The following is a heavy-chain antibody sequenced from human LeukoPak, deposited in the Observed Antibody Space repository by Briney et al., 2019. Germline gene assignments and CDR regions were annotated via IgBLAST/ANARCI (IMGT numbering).Heavy chain of an antibody. CDR1: GFTFSSYW. J-gene: IGHJ6*04. CDR2: INSDGSST. V-gene: IGHV3-74*01. Sequence: GESLRLSCAASGFTFSSYWMHWVRQAPGKGLVWVSRINSDGSSTSYADSVKGRFTISRDNAKNTLYLQMNSLRAEDTAVYYCARENYGYFDWLSYYYYGMDVWGKGTTVTVSS. D-gene: IGHD3-9*01. CDR3: ARENYGYFDWLSYYYYGMDV.